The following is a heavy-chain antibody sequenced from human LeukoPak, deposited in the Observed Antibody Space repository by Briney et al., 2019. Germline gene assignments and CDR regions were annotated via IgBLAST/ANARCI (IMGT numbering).Heavy chain of an antibody. Sequence: GASVTVSCTASGYTFTSYAMNWVRQAPGQGLEWMGWINTNTGNPTYAQGFTGRFVFSLDTSVSTAYLQISSLKAEDTAVYYCARDSTYYDFWSGYFNNWFDPWGQGTLVTVSS. CDR1: GYTFTSYA. CDR2: INTNTGNP. D-gene: IGHD3-3*01. J-gene: IGHJ5*02. V-gene: IGHV7-4-1*02. CDR3: ARDSTYYDFWSGYFNNWFDP.